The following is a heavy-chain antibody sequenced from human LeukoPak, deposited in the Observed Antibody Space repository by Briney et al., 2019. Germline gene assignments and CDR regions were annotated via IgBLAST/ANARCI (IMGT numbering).Heavy chain of an antibody. D-gene: IGHD6-6*01. CDR2: IYYSGST. Sequence: PSETLSLNCTVSGGSISSYYWSWIRQPPGKGLEWIGYIYYSGSTNYNPSLKSRVTISVDTSKNQVSLKLSSVTAADTAVYYCARGVLEYSSSSPPYYFDYWGQGTLVTVSS. J-gene: IGHJ4*02. CDR3: ARGVLEYSSSSPPYYFDY. CDR1: GGSISSYY. V-gene: IGHV4-59*12.